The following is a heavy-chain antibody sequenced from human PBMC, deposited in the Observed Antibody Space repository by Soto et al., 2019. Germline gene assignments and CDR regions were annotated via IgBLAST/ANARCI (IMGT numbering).Heavy chain of an antibody. Sequence: EVQLVESGGGLVQPGGSLRLSCAASGFTFSSYWMHWVRQAPGKGLVWVSRIKSDGSDTSYVDSVKGRFTISRDSAKNTLYLQMSSLRAEDTAVYYCVRVAYGDLGGWGQGPLVTVSS. J-gene: IGHJ4*02. D-gene: IGHD4-17*01. CDR3: VRVAYGDLGG. CDR2: IKSDGSDT. CDR1: GFTFSSYW. V-gene: IGHV3-74*01.